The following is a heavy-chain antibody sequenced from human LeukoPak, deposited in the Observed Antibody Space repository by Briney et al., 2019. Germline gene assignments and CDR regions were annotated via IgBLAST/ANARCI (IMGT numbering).Heavy chain of an antibody. D-gene: IGHD6-19*01. CDR2: INTDGSST. CDR1: GFTFSTYW. V-gene: IGHV3-74*01. Sequence: GGSLRLSCAASGFTFSTYWMHWVRQAPGKGLVWVSRINTDGSSTRYADSVKGRSTISRDNAKNTLYLQMNSLRADDTAVYYCARDSSGPDYWGQGTLVTVSS. J-gene: IGHJ4*02. CDR3: ARDSSGPDY.